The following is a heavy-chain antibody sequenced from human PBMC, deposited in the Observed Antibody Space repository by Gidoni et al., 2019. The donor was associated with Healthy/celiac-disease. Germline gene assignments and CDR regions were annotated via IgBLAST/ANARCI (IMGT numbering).Heavy chain of an antibody. J-gene: IGHJ6*02. D-gene: IGHD6-19*01. V-gene: IGHV3-30-3*01. Sequence: QLQLVESGGGVVQPGRSLRLSCVASAFTFSSYALHWVRQAPGKLLAWVAVISYNGSNKYYADSVKSRFTISRDNSKNTLYLQMNSLRAEDTAVYYCARANIAVAGHYYYYGMDVWGQGTTVTVSS. CDR3: ARANIAVAGHYYYYGMDV. CDR1: AFTFSSYA. CDR2: ISYNGSNK.